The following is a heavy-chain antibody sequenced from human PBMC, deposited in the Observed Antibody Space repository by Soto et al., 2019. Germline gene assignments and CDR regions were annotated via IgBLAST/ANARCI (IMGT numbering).Heavy chain of an antibody. Sequence: ASVKVSCKASGYTFTGYYMHWVRQAPGQGLEWMGWINPNSGGTNYAQKFQGWVTMIRDTSISTAYMELSRLRSDDTAVYYCARQSCRSTRCYWDYWGQAVLVTVSS. J-gene: IGHJ4*02. D-gene: IGHD2-2*01. CDR1: GYTFTGYY. CDR2: INPNSGGT. CDR3: ARQSCRSTRCYWDY. V-gene: IGHV1-2*04.